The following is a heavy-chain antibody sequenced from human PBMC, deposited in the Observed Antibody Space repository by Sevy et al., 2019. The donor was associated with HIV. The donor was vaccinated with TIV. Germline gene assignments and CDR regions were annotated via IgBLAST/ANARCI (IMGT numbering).Heavy chain of an antibody. V-gene: IGHV1-18*04. CDR1: GYTFTSYG. Sequence: ASVKVSCKASGYTFTSYGISWVRQAPGQGLEGMGWVSAYNGNTNYAQRLQGRVTMTTDTSTSTAYMELRSLRSDDTAVYYCAREDTAMRNQVDYWGQGTLVTVSS. J-gene: IGHJ4*02. D-gene: IGHD5-18*01. CDR2: VSAYNGNT. CDR3: AREDTAMRNQVDY.